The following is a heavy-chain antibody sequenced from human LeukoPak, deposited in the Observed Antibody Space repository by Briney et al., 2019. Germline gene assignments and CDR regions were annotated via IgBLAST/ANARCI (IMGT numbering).Heavy chain of an antibody. CDR1: GGTFSSYA. D-gene: IGHD3-22*01. J-gene: IGHJ4*02. CDR3: ARTYYYDSSGYYEYDY. Sequence: GASVKVSSKASGGTFSSYAISWVRQAPGQGLEWMGGIIPIFGTANYAQKFQGRVTITTDESTSTAYMELSSLRSEDTAVYYCARTYYYDSSGYYEYDYWGQGTLVTVSS. V-gene: IGHV1-69*05. CDR2: IIPIFGTA.